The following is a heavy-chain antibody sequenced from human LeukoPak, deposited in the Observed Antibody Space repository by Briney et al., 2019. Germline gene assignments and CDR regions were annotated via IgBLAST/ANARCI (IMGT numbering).Heavy chain of an antibody. V-gene: IGHV3-30*03. D-gene: IGHD5-18*01. CDR2: ISDDGCNK. Sequence: GVCLRLSCAASGFTFSSYGMHWVRQAPGKGLEWVAVISDDGCNKYYADSVKGRFTISRDNSKNTLYLQMNSLRAEDTAVYYCARVRETWIQLWSDYWGQGTLVTVSS. CDR1: GFTFSSYG. J-gene: IGHJ4*02. CDR3: ARVRETWIQLWSDY.